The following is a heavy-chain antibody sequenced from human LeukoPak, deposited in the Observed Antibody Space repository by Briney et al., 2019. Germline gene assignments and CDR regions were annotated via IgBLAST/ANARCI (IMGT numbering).Heavy chain of an antibody. CDR3: ARGMGIVAAEFDN. V-gene: IGHV1-2*06. Sequence: ASVKVSCKASGYTFTGYYMHWVRQAPGQGLEWMGRINPNSGGTNYAQKFQGRVTMTRDTSISTAYMEVGSLRYDDTAVYYCARGMGIVAAEFDNWGQGTLVTVSS. CDR2: INPNSGGT. D-gene: IGHD6-13*01. J-gene: IGHJ4*02. CDR1: GYTFTGYY.